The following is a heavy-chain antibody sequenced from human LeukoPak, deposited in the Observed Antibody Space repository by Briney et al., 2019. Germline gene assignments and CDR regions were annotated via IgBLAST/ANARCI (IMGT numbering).Heavy chain of an antibody. V-gene: IGHV3-30*03. CDR3: ARRLGDY. CDR2: ISYGGSNK. CDR1: GFSFTSYG. J-gene: IGHJ4*02. Sequence: GGSLRLSCAASGFSFTSYGMHWVRQAPGKGLEWVAVISYGGSNKYYADSVKGRFTISRDNSKNTLYLQMNSLRAEDTAVYYCARRLGDYWGQGTLVTVSS.